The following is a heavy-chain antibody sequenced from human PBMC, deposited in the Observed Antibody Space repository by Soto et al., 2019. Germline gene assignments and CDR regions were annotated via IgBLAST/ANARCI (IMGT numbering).Heavy chain of an antibody. CDR2: IYSGGST. J-gene: IGHJ4*02. Sequence: LRLSCAASGFTVSSNYMSWVRQAPGKGLEWVSVIYSGGSTYYADSVKGRFTISRDNSKNTLYLQMNSLRAEDTAVYYCARGIYYYDSSGYDYWGQGTLVTVSS. CDR1: GFTVSSNY. D-gene: IGHD3-22*01. V-gene: IGHV3-53*01. CDR3: ARGIYYYDSSGYDY.